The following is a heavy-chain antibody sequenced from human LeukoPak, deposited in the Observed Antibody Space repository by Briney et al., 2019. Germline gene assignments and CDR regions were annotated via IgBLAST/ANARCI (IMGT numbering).Heavy chain of an antibody. Sequence: GESLKISCKGSGYSFTSYWIGCVRQMPGKGLEWMGIIYPGDSDTRYSPSFQGQVTISADKSISTAYLQWSSLKASDTAMYYCARLPPGWDYSGGSCYGFDYWGQGTLVTVSS. CDR2: IYPGDSDT. V-gene: IGHV5-51*01. CDR3: ARLPPGWDYSGGSCYGFDY. D-gene: IGHD2-15*01. J-gene: IGHJ4*02. CDR1: GYSFTSYW.